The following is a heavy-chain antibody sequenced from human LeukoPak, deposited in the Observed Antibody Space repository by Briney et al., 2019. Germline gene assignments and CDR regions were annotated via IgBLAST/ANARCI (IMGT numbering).Heavy chain of an antibody. CDR1: GHSIRSGYY. CDR3: ARGGSGWPFDY. Sequence: PSETLSLTCTVSGHSIRSGYYWGWIRQSPGKGLEWIGNIYQSGSTSYNPSLTSRVTISVDSSKNELSLSLNSVTAADMAVYYCARGGSGWPFDYWGQGTLVTVSS. J-gene: IGHJ4*02. V-gene: IGHV4-38-2*02. D-gene: IGHD6-19*01. CDR2: IYQSGST.